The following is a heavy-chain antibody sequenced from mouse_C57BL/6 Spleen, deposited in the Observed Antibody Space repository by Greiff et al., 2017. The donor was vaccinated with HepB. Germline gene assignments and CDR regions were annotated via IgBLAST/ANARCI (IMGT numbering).Heavy chain of an antibody. D-gene: IGHD1-1*01. CDR2: IYPRSGNT. V-gene: IGHV1-81*01. CDR1: GYTFTSYG. J-gene: IGHJ4*01. Sequence: QVQLQQSGAELARPGASVKLSCKASGYTFTSYGISWVKQRTGQGLEWIGEIYPRSGNTYYNEKFKGKATLTADKSSSTAYMELRSLTSEDSAVYFCARRGDYYGSSPYYYAMDYWGQGTSVTVSS. CDR3: ARRGDYYGSSPYYYAMDY.